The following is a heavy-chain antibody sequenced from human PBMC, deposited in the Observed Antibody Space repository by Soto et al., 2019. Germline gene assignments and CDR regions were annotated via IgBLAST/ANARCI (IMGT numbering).Heavy chain of an antibody. CDR1: VFTFSSYP. V-gene: IGHV3-23*01. J-gene: IGHJ6*02. CDR3: AKVLIPGYCSGGSCYDLFDYYYGMDV. CDR2: ITRSGGST. Sequence: GSLTVSCAGCVFTFSSYPMIWVLQAPGKGLECASHITRSGGSTYYADSVKGRFTISRDNSKNTLYLQMNSLRAEDTAVYYCAKVLIPGYCSGGSCYDLFDYYYGMDVWGQGTTVTVSS. D-gene: IGHD2-15*01.